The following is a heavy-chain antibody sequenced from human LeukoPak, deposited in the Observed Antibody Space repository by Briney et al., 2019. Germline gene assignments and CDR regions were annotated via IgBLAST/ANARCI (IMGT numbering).Heavy chain of an antibody. CDR1: GGSISHYY. Sequence: SETLSLTCTVSGGSISHYYWGWIGHPPGKGLDGIGHIFGNVSPDYNPSLKSRVTITTDTSKNQFSLQLSSVTAADTAMYFCARRFRTSGTLHHDAYDVWGQGTVVTVSS. J-gene: IGHJ3*01. CDR2: IFGNVSP. V-gene: IGHV4-4*09. D-gene: IGHD3-3*01. CDR3: ARRFRTSGTLHHDAYDV.